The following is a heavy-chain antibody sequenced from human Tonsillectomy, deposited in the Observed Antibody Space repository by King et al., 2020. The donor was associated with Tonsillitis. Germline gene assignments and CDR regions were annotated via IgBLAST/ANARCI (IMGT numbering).Heavy chain of an antibody. CDR2: IDPRDSYT. D-gene: IGHD3-3*01. V-gene: IGHV5-10-1*03. J-gene: IGHJ4*02. Sequence: VQLVQSGAEVKKPGDSLRISCKDSGYSFTSYWISWVRQMPGKGLDGMGRIDPRDSYTNYSPSFQGHVTISADKSISTAYLQWSSLKASDTAMYYCARHPRGDFWSGYYGAWGQGTLVTVSS. CDR1: GYSFTSYW. CDR3: ARHPRGDFWSGYYGA.